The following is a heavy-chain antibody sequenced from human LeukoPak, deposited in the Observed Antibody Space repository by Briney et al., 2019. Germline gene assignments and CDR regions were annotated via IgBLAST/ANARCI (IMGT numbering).Heavy chain of an antibody. CDR1: GYTLTELS. CDR2: FDPEDGET. D-gene: IGHD2-21*02. V-gene: IGHV1-24*01. J-gene: IGHJ4*02. Sequence: ASVKVSCKVSGYTLTELSMHWVRQAPGKGLEWMGGFDPEDGETIYAQKFQGRVTMTEDTSTDTAYMELSSLRSEDTAVYYCATSEGVVTAFDYWGQGTLDTVSS. CDR3: ATSEGVVTAFDY.